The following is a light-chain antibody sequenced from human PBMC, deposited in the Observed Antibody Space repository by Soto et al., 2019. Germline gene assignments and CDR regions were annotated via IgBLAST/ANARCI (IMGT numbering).Light chain of an antibody. CDR3: QQYCSSRT. V-gene: IGKV3-20*01. J-gene: IGKJ1*01. CDR2: GAS. Sequence: EIVLTQSPGTLSLSPGERATLSCRASRSVSSSYLAWYQQKPGQAPRLLIYGASSRATGIPDKFIGSGSGTDFSLTISRLEPEDFAVYYCQQYCSSRTFGQGTKVEIK. CDR1: RSVSSSY.